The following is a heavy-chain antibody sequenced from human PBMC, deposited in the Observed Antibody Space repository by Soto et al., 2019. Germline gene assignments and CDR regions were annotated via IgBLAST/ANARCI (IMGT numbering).Heavy chain of an antibody. J-gene: IGHJ4*02. CDR2: MHPNSGNT. D-gene: IGHD6-13*01. CDR1: GYPFTSYD. CDR3: AREHSSSWRFDY. Sequence: QVQLVQSGAEVKKPGASVKVSCKASGYPFTSYDINWVRQATGQGLEWMGWMHPNSGNTGYAQKFQGRVTMTRNTSISTADMELSSLRSEDTAVYYCAREHSSSWRFDYWGQGTLVTVSS. V-gene: IGHV1-8*01.